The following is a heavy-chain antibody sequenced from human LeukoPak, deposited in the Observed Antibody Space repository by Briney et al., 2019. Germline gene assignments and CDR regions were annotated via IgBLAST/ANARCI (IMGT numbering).Heavy chain of an antibody. CDR2: IYYSRST. V-gene: IGHV4-59*01. D-gene: IGHD6-19*01. J-gene: IGHJ4*02. CDR3: ASMYSSGWYYFDY. Sequence: SETLSLTCTVSGGSISGYYWSWIRQPPGKGLEWIGYIYYSRSTNYNPSLKSRVTISVDTSKNQFSLKLSSVTAADTAVYYCASMYSSGWYYFDYWGQGTLVTVSS. CDR1: GGSISGYY.